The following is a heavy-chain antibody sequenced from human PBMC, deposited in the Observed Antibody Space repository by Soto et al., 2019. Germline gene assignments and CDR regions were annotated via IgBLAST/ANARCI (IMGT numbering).Heavy chain of an antibody. D-gene: IGHD3-10*01. V-gene: IGHV4-61*01. CDR1: GDSVTGSSYY. CDR3: AAGKVSANAYGSPLPYHYYGLDV. CDR2: IYYGDYT. Sequence: QVRLRESGPGLVKPSETLSLTCIVSGDSVTGSSYYWSWVRQSPGKGLEWMAYIYYGDYTNYNPSLKSRATISADTSKKQFSLKLSSVTASDSAVYFCAAGKVSANAYGSPLPYHYYGLDVWGQGTMVTVSS. J-gene: IGHJ6*02.